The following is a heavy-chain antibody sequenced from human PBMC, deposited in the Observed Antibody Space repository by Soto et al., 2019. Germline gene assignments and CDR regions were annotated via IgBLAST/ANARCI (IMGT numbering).Heavy chain of an antibody. CDR1: GFTFSRHW. Sequence: PGGSLRLSCAASGFTFSRHWMTWVRQAPGKGLEWVANINPDGSEKFSVDSVKGRFTISRDNAKNSLYLQMNSLRDEDTAVYYCVREYYYDSDVYRSASSWGQGTLVTVSS. CDR2: INPDGSEK. J-gene: IGHJ5*02. D-gene: IGHD3-22*01. CDR3: VREYYYDSDVYRSASS. V-gene: IGHV3-7*01.